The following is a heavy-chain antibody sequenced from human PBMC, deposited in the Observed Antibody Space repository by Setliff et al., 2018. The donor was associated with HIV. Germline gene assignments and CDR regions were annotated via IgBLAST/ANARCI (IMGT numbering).Heavy chain of an antibody. CDR1: GFNFRGYN. CDR2: ISTSSTYT. J-gene: IGHJ5*02. CDR3: ARDNGRYFDRGWFDP. V-gene: IGHV3-21*01. D-gene: IGHD3-9*01. Sequence: PGGSLRLSCAVSGFNFRGYNMNWVRQAPGKGLEWVSSISTSSTYTYYADSVKGRFTISRDNAKKSLYLQMNSLRAEDTAVYYCARDNGRYFDRGWFDPWGQGALVTVSS.